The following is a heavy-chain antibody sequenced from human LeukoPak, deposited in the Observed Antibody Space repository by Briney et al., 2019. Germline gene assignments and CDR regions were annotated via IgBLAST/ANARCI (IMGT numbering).Heavy chain of an antibody. J-gene: IGHJ3*02. Sequence: EASVKVSCKASGGTLSNYPISWVRQAPGQGLEWMGGIIPIFGTTNYAQKFQGRVTITTDESTSTVYMELSSLKSDDSAMYYCGRDNSHPCGGDCSQVAYAFDIWGQGTTVTVSS. D-gene: IGHD2-21*01. CDR2: IIPIFGTT. V-gene: IGHV1-69*05. CDR3: GRDNSHPCGGDCSQVAYAFDI. CDR1: GGTLSNYP.